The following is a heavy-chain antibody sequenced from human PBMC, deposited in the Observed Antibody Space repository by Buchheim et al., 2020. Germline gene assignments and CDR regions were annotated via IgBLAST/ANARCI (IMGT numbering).Heavy chain of an antibody. CDR1: GGTFSSYA. J-gene: IGHJ6*02. Sequence: QVQLVQSGAEVKKPGSSVKVSCKASGGTFSSYAISWVRQAPGQGLEWMGGIIPIFGTANYAQKFQGGVTITADKSTSTAYMELSSLRSEDTAVYYCARSLFSADQLLSDYYYGMDVWGQGTT. CDR2: IIPIFGTA. D-gene: IGHD2-2*01. V-gene: IGHV1-69*06. CDR3: ARSLFSADQLLSDYYYGMDV.